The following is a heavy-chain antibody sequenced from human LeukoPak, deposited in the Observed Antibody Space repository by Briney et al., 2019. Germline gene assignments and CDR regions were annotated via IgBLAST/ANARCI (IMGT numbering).Heavy chain of an antibody. J-gene: IGHJ4*02. CDR1: GYTFTSYD. Sequence: ASVKVSCKASGYTFTSYDINWVRQATGQGLEWMGWMNPNSGNTGYAQKFQGRVTMTRNTSISTAYMELSSLRSEDTAVYYCAREGPATAPFGYWGQGTLVTVSS. V-gene: IGHV1-8*01. CDR3: AREGPATAPFGY. CDR2: MNPNSGNT. D-gene: IGHD2-2*01.